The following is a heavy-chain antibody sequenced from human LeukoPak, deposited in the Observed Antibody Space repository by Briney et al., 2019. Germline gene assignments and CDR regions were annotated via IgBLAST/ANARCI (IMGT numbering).Heavy chain of an antibody. D-gene: IGHD3-10*01. Sequence: KPGGSLRLSCVASGFTFSSDSMNWVRKAPGKGKERVSYIDSTSGYIYYADSVKGRFTISRDNAKNSLYLQMNSLSAEDTAVYYCARDTSGSYPITYFDSWGQGALVTVSS. CDR2: IDSTSGYI. V-gene: IGHV3-21*01. J-gene: IGHJ4*02. CDR3: ARDTSGSYPITYFDS. CDR1: GFTFSSDS.